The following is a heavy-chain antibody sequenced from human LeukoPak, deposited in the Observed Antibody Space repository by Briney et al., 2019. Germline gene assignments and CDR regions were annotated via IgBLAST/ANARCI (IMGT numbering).Heavy chain of an antibody. Sequence: PGGSLRLSCAASGFTFSNAWMSWVRQAPGKGLEWVGRIKSKTDGGTTDYAAPVKGRFTISRDDSKNTLYLQMNSLKTEDTAVYYCTTDLNSMVRGNHYYMDVWGKGTTVTVSS. J-gene: IGHJ6*03. V-gene: IGHV3-15*01. CDR3: TTDLNSMVRGNHYYMDV. CDR1: GFTFSNAW. CDR2: IKSKTDGGTT. D-gene: IGHD3-10*01.